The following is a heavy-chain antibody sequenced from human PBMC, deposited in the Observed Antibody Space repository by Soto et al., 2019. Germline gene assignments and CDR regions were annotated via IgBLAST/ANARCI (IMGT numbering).Heavy chain of an antibody. Sequence: QVQLVESGGGVVQPGRSLRLSCAASGFTFSNYGMHWVRQAPGKGLEWVIVISYDGNVAYYADSVKGRFTISRDNSKNTLYLQMNSLRSEGPAMYYCAKEGPITNWYFDYWGQGTLVTVSS. V-gene: IGHV3-30*18. CDR3: AKEGPITNWYFDY. D-gene: IGHD1-1*01. J-gene: IGHJ4*02. CDR1: GFTFSNYG. CDR2: ISYDGNVA.